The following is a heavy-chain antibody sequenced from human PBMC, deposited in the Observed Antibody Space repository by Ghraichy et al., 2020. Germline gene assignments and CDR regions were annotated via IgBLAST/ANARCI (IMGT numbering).Heavy chain of an antibody. J-gene: IGHJ4*02. CDR3: ARDQIGVGSGWDGGGFVDY. D-gene: IGHD6-19*01. V-gene: IGHV3-21*01. CDR2: ISSSSSYI. CDR1: GFTFSGYN. Sequence: GGSLRLSCAASGFTFSGYNMNWIRQAPGKGLEWVSSISSSSSYIYYADSVKGRFTISRDNAKNSLYLQMNSLRAEDTAVYYCARDQIGVGSGWDGGGFVDYWGQRTLVTVSS.